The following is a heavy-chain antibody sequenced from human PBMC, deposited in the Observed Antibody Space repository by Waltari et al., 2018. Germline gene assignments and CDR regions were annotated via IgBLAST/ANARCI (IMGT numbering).Heavy chain of an antibody. Sequence: EVQLLESGGGLIQPGGSLRLSGAVSGFNVGSNNMRWVRQAPGKGLEWVSVVYPAGNTYYADSVKGRFTISRDSSDNTFSLQMNNLKVEDTAVYYCTSPPTYWGQGTQVTVSS. CDR1: GFNVGSNN. J-gene: IGHJ4*02. CDR3: TSPPTY. V-gene: IGHV3-53*01. CDR2: VYPAGNT.